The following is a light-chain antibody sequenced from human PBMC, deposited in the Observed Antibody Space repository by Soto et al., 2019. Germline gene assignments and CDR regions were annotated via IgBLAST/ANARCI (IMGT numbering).Light chain of an antibody. CDR2: GNS. CDR3: QSYDSSLSVLYV. J-gene: IGLJ1*01. CDR1: SSNIGAGYD. Sequence: QSVLTQAASVSGAPGQRVTISCTGSSSNIGAGYDVHWYQQLPGTAPKLLIYGNSNRPSGVPDRISGSKSGTSASLAITGLQAEDEADYYCQSYDSSLSVLYVFGTGTKVTVL. V-gene: IGLV1-40*01.